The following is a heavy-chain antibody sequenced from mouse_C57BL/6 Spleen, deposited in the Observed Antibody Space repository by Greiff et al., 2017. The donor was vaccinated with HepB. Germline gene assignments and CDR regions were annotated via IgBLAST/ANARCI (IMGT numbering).Heavy chain of an antibody. Sequence: DVKLVESGGGLVQPKGSLKLSCAASGFSFNTYAMNWVRQAPGKGLEWVARIRSKSNNYATYYADSVKDRFTISRDDSESMLYLQMNNLKTEDTAMYYCVRDGYWAYWGQGTLVTVSA. J-gene: IGHJ3*01. CDR1: GFSFNTYA. CDR3: VRDGYWAY. CDR2: IRSKSNNYAT. V-gene: IGHV10-1*01. D-gene: IGHD2-3*01.